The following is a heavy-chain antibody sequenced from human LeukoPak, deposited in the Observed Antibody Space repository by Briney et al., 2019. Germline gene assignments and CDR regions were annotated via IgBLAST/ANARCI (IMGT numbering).Heavy chain of an antibody. CDR1: GFAFSGYA. V-gene: IGHV3-23*01. CDR2: IDSGSNT. D-gene: IGHD6-19*01. Sequence: GGSLRLSCSASGFAFSGYAMSWVRQAPGKGLEWVSGIDSGSNTFHAASVKGRFVISRDNAKNSLYLQMNNLRAEDTAVYYCARDGAWQWLSIWGQGTMVTVSS. CDR3: ARDGAWQWLSI. J-gene: IGHJ3*02.